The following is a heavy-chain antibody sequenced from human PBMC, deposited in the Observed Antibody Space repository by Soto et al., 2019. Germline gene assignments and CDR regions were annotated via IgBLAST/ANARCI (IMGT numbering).Heavy chain of an antibody. V-gene: IGHV3-74*01. Sequence: EVQLVESGGGLVQPGGSVRLSCAASGFTFSSYWMHWVRQAPGKGLMWVSRIHNAGSTTRYADSVKGRFTISRDNAKKTLYLQMSGLRVEDTAVYYCARDNCSSHWGQGTLVTVSS. D-gene: IGHD1-20*01. CDR1: GFTFSSYW. CDR3: ARDNCSSH. J-gene: IGHJ4*03. CDR2: IHNAGSTT.